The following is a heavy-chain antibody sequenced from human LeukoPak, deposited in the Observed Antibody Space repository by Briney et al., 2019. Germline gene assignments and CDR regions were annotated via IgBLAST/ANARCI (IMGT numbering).Heavy chain of an antibody. CDR3: ARARRFGELDY. J-gene: IGHJ4*02. CDR1: GVTFSSYW. CDR2: INSGGSST. Sequence: GGSLRLSCAAAGVTFSSYWMHWVRQAPGKGLVWVSRINSGGSSTSYADSVKGRFTISRDNAKNTLYLQMNSLRAKDTAVYYCARARRFGELDYWGQGTLVTVSS. D-gene: IGHD3-10*01. V-gene: IGHV3-74*01.